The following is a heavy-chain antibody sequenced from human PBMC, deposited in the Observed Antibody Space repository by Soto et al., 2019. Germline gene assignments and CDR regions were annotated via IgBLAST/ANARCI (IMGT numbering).Heavy chain of an antibody. Sequence: LSLTCTVSGGSISSGGYYWSWIRQHPGKGLEWIGYIYYSGSTYYNPSLKSRVTISVDTSKNQFSLKLSSVTAADTAVYYCARERRTRGSYFDYWGQGTLVTVSS. CDR2: IYYSGST. J-gene: IGHJ4*02. V-gene: IGHV4-31*03. CDR3: ARERRTRGSYFDY. CDR1: GGSISSGGYY.